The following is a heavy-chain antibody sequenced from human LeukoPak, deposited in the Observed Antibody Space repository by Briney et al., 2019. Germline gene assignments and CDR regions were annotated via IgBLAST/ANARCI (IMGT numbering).Heavy chain of an antibody. Sequence: PGGSLRLSCAASVFTFSSYSMNWVRQDPEKGLEWVSSISSSSSYIYYADSVKGRFTISRDNAKNSLYLQMNSLRAEDTAVYYCAREDVVVPADWGQGTLVTVSS. CDR1: VFTFSSYS. CDR2: ISSSSSYI. V-gene: IGHV3-21*01. D-gene: IGHD2-2*01. J-gene: IGHJ4*02. CDR3: AREDVVVPAD.